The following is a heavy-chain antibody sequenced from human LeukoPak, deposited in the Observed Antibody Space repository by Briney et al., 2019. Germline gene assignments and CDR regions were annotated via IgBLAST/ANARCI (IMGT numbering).Heavy chain of an antibody. D-gene: IGHD3-22*01. Sequence: ASVKVSCKVSGYTLTELSMHWVRQAPGQGLEWMGWISAYNGNTNYAQKLQGRVTMTTDTSTSTAYMELRSLRSDDTAVYYCARDSSGYYYGIDYWGQGTLVTVSS. CDR3: ARDSSGYYYGIDY. V-gene: IGHV1-18*01. CDR2: ISAYNGNT. CDR1: GYTLTELS. J-gene: IGHJ4*02.